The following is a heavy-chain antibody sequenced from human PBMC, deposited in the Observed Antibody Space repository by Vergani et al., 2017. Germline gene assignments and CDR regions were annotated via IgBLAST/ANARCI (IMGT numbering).Heavy chain of an antibody. J-gene: IGHJ3*02. CDR2: IYTSGST. Sequence: QVQLQESGPGLVKPSQTLSLTCTVSGGSISSGSYYWSWIRQPAGKGLEWIGRIYTSGSTNYNPSLKSRVTIAVDTSKNQFSLKLSSVTAADTAVYYCAGLAKVGVDAFDIWGQGTMVTVSS. D-gene: IGHD5-12*01. V-gene: IGHV4-61*02. CDR3: AGLAKVGVDAFDI. CDR1: GGSISSGSYY.